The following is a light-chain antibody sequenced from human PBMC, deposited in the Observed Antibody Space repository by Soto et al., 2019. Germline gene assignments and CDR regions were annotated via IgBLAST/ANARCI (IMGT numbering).Light chain of an antibody. V-gene: IGLV1-40*01. Sequence: QLVLTQPPSVSGAPGQRVTISCTGSSSNIGTGYDVHWYQQLPGTAPKLPIYGKSNRPSGVPDRFSGSKSGTSASLAITGLQAEDEADYYCQSYDSSLSGSVFGGGTKLTVL. CDR3: QSYDSSLSGSV. J-gene: IGLJ2*01. CDR1: SSNIGTGYD. CDR2: GKS.